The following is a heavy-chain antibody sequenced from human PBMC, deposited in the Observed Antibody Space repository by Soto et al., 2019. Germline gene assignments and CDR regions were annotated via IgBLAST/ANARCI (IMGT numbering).Heavy chain of an antibody. CDR1: GFTSSSHG. CDR3: AKDGQFRTDGFDV. J-gene: IGHJ3*01. CDR2: LSRGGGTT. V-gene: IGHV3-23*01. Sequence: EAQLSESGGDLVQPGGSLRLSCAASGFTSSSHGMSWVRQAPGKGLEWISGLSRGGGTTYYADSVKGRFTISRDNSKNTLDLIMNSLRVEDTALYYCAKDGQFRTDGFDVWGQGTMVTVSS. D-gene: IGHD1-1*01.